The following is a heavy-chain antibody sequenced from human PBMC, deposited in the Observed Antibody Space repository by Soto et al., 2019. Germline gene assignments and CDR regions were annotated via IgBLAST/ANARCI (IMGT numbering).Heavy chain of an antibody. D-gene: IGHD1-26*01. CDR1: GYSFTSLD. J-gene: IGHJ4*02. CDR3: ARGVSAGVDY. V-gene: IGHV1-8*01. CDR2: MQPSTGRT. Sequence: QVQLVQSGAEVREPGASVKVSCKASGYSFTSLDVNWVRQTAGQGLEWMGWMQPSTGRTGYAQKFQGIVTMTRDTPINTAYIEVTTLTSDDTACYYCARGVSAGVDYWGQGTLVTVSS.